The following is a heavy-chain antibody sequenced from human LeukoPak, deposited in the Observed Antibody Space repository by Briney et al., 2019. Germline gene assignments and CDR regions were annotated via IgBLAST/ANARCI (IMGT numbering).Heavy chain of an antibody. CDR1: GGTFSSYA. CDR3: ARSSRSLIVVVPAADQTNAFDI. V-gene: IGHV1-69*13. D-gene: IGHD2-2*01. CDR2: IIPIFGTA. J-gene: IGHJ3*02. Sequence: SVKVSCKASGGTFSSYAISWVRQAPGQGLEWMGGIIPIFGTANCAQKFQGRVTITADESTSTAYMELSSLRSEDTAVYYCARSSRSLIVVVPAADQTNAFDIWGQGTMVTVSS.